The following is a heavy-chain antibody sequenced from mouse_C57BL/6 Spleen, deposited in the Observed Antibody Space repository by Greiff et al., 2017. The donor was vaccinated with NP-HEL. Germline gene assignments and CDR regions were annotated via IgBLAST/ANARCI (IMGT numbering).Heavy chain of an antibody. CDR2: INPSSGYT. Sequence: VQLQQSGAELARPGASVKMSCKASGYTFTSYTMHWVKQRPGQGLEWIGYINPSSGYTKYNQKFKDKAALTADKSSSTAYMQLSSLTSEDSAVYYCARDHAALWFAYWGQGTLVTVSA. CDR1: GYTFTSYT. CDR3: ARDHAALWFAY. J-gene: IGHJ3*01. V-gene: IGHV1-4*01.